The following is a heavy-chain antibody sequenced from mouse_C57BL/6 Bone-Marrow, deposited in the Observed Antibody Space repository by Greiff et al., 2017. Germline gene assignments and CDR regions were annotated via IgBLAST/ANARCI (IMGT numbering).Heavy chain of an antibody. V-gene: IGHV1-54*01. Sequence: QVQLQQSGAELVRPGTSVKVSCKASGYAFTNSLIEWVKQRPGQGLEWIGVINPGSGGTTYNETFKGKATLPADKSSSTAYMQLSSLTSEDSAVYFCARSSSYWYFDVWGTGTTVTVSS. CDR3: ARSSSYWYFDV. D-gene: IGHD1-1*01. J-gene: IGHJ1*03. CDR2: INPGSGGT. CDR1: GYAFTNSL.